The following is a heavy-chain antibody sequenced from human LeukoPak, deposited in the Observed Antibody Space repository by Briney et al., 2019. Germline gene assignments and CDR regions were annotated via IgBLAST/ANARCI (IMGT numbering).Heavy chain of an antibody. J-gene: IGHJ4*02. CDR2: FSHRGGS. CDR1: GYSLSSGFF. D-gene: IGHD1-26*01. Sequence: SETLSLTCTVSGYSLSSGFFCDWIRQSPGKGLEWIGSFSHRGGSYHNPSLKSRVTMSVDTSKNQFSLKLSSVTAADTAVYYCARDLGRYSGSYFAFDYWGQGTLVTVSS. V-gene: IGHV4-38-2*02. CDR3: ARDLGRYSGSYFAFDY.